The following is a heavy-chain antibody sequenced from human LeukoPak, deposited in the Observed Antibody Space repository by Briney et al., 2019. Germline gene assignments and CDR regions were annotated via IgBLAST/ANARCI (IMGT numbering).Heavy chain of an antibody. Sequence: PGGSLRLSCAASGFSFSTNPMSWVRQAPGKGLEWVSAISPDKTYYADSVKGRLTISRDNYKNTVDLHMNSPRAEDTAIYYCVKEHVDRAFTRSFEIWGQGIVVTVPS. D-gene: IGHD3-3*02. V-gene: IGHV3-23*01. CDR2: ISPDKT. J-gene: IGHJ3*02. CDR3: VKEHVDRAFTRSFEI. CDR1: GFSFSTNP.